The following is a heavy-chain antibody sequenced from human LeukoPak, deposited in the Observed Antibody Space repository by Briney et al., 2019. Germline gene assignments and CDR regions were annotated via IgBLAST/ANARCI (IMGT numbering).Heavy chain of an antibody. CDR2: ISGSGGST. J-gene: IGHJ4*02. Sequence: PGGSLRLSCAASGFTFSSYAMSWVRQAPGKGLEWVSAISGSGGSTYYADSVKGRFIISRDNSKNTLFLQMNSLRVEDTAVYYCASLPYYYDSSGPPTAEESYFDYWGQGTLVTVSS. D-gene: IGHD3-22*01. V-gene: IGHV3-23*01. CDR1: GFTFSSYA. CDR3: ASLPYYYDSSGPPTAEESYFDY.